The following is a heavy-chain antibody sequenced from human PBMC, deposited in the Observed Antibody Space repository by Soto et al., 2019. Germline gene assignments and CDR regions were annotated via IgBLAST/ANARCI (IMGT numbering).Heavy chain of an antibody. CDR3: ACLTGVVVVAAESRFDY. V-gene: IGHV1-69*12. Sequence: QVQLVQSGAEVKKPGSSVKVSCKASGGTFSSYAISWVRQAPGQGLEWMGGIIPIFGTANYAQKFQGRVTITAAESTSTAYMELSSLRSEDTAVDYCACLTGVVVVAAESRFDYWGQGTLVTVSS. CDR1: GGTFSSYA. CDR2: IIPIFGTA. J-gene: IGHJ4*02. D-gene: IGHD2-15*01.